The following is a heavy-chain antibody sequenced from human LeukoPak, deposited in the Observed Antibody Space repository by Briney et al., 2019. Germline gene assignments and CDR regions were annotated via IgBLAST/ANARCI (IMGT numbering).Heavy chain of an antibody. Sequence: GGSLRLSCAASGFTFSSYAMSWVRQAPGKALEWVSGISGSGGNTYYADSVKGRFTISRDNSKNTLYLQMNSLRAEDTAVYYCAKHDRSSGWSVYYFDYWGQGTLVTVSS. V-gene: IGHV3-23*01. D-gene: IGHD6-19*01. J-gene: IGHJ4*02. CDR3: AKHDRSSGWSVYYFDY. CDR1: GFTFSSYA. CDR2: ISGSGGNT.